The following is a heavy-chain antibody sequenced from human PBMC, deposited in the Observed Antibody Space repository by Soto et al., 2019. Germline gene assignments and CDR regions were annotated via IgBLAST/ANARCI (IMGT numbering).Heavy chain of an antibody. CDR2: INPSGGST. Sequence: QVQLVQSGAEVKKPGASVKVSCKASGYTFTSYYMHWVRQAPGQGLEWMGIINPSGGSTSYAQKFQGRVTMTRDTSSSTVYMELSSLRSEDTAVYYCARGGADYGSGSPINWCDPWGQGTLVTVSS. D-gene: IGHD3-10*01. CDR1: GYTFTSYY. CDR3: ARGGADYGSGSPINWCDP. J-gene: IGHJ5*02. V-gene: IGHV1-46*03.